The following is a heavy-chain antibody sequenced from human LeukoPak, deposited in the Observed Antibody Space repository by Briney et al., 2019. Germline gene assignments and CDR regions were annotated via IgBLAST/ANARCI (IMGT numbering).Heavy chain of an antibody. CDR3: AKDIQLST. CDR1: GFTFSVAA. D-gene: IGHD5-24*01. J-gene: IGHJ3*01. V-gene: IGHV3-23*01. CDR2: IGASGEST. Sequence: HPGGSLRLSCAASGFTFSVAAMTWVRQAPGKGLEWVSLIGASGESTYYADSVKGRFTISRDNSKNTLSLQMNSLRVEDTAMYFCAKDIQLSTWGLGTMVTVSS.